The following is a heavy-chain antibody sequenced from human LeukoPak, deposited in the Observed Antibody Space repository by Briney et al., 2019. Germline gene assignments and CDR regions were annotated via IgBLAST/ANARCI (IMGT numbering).Heavy chain of an antibody. CDR2: ITSRS. Sequence: GGSLRLSCAASGFTFSNYNINWVRQAPGKGLEWVSSITSRSNYADSVKGRFTISRDNAKNSVYLQMNSLRAEDTAVYYCARDRGDSSSSRRYFQHWGQGTLVTVSS. J-gene: IGHJ1*01. D-gene: IGHD6-6*01. V-gene: IGHV3-21*01. CDR3: ARDRGDSSSSRRYFQH. CDR1: GFTFSNYN.